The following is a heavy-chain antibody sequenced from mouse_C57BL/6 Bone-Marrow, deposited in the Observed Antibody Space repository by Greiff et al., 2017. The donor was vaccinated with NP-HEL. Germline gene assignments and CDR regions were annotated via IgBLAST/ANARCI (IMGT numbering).Heavy chain of an antibody. CDR3: ASYGYVWFAY. V-gene: IGHV1-9*01. J-gene: IGHJ3*01. Sequence: VQRVEPGAELMKPGASVKLSCKATGYTFTGYWIEWVKQRPGHGLEWIGEILPGSGSTNYNEKFKGKATFTADTSSNTAYMQLSGLTTEDSAIYYSASYGYVWFAYWGQGALVTVAA. CDR1: GYTFTGYW. CDR2: ILPGSGST. D-gene: IGHD2-2*01.